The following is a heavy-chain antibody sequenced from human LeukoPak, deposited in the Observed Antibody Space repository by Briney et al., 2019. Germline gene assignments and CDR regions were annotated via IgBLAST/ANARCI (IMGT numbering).Heavy chain of an antibody. V-gene: IGHV3-33*01. CDR3: ARDYSSSWLRFFDY. D-gene: IGHD6-6*01. CDR1: GFTFSSYG. J-gene: IGHJ4*02. CDR2: MWFDGSNI. Sequence: GGSLRLSCAASGFTFSSYGMHWVRQAPGKGLEWVAVMWFDGSNIYYADSVKGRFTIPRDNSKNTLYLQMNSLRAEDTAVYYCARDYSSSWLRFFDYWGQGTLVTVSS.